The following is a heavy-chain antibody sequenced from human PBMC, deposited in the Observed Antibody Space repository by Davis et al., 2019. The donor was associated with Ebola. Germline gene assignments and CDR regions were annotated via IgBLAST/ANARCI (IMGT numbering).Heavy chain of an antibody. CDR2: IYYSGST. Sequence: PGGSLRLSCTVSGGSISSYYWRWIRQPPGKGLEWIGYIYYSGSTNYNPSLKSRVTISVDTSKNQFSLKLSSVTAADTAVYYCARGVQWRYYFDYWGQGTLVTVSS. V-gene: IGHV4-59*01. D-gene: IGHD1-26*01. CDR3: ARGVQWRYYFDY. CDR1: GGSISSYY. J-gene: IGHJ4*02.